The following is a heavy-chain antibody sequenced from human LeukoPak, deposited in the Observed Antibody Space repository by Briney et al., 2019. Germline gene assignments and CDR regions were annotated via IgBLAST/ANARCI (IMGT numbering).Heavy chain of an antibody. Sequence: SETLSLTCTVSGGYISSSLWTWIRQAPGKGLELIGFTYDGGRGNYKPSLRRRVDISLDTSKNRYSLRLTSVTAADTGVYYCARLWRPHDYDNWFDHWGQGILVTVSS. D-gene: IGHD4-17*01. V-gene: IGHV4-59*13. CDR2: TYDGGRG. CDR3: ARLWRPHDYDNWFDH. CDR1: GGYISSSL. J-gene: IGHJ5*02.